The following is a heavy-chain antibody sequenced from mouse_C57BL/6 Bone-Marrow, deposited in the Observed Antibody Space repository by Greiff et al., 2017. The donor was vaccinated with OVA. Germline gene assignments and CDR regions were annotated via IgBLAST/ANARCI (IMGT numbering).Heavy chain of an antibody. Sequence: QVQLQQSGAELARPGASVKLSCKASGYTFTSYGISWVKQRPGQGLEWIGEIYPRSGNTYYNEKFKGKATLTADKSSSTAYMELRSLTSEDSAVYFCAPDGNYNYAMDYWGQGTSVTVSA. V-gene: IGHV1-81*01. CDR3: APDGNYNYAMDY. J-gene: IGHJ4*01. CDR1: GYTFTSYG. D-gene: IGHD2-1*01. CDR2: IYPRSGNT.